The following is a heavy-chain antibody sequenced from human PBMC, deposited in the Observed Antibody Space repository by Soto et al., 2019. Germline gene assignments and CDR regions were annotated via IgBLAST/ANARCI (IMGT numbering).Heavy chain of an antibody. J-gene: IGHJ4*02. V-gene: IGHV3-21*01. CDR1: GFTFSSYS. CDR2: ISSSSSYI. D-gene: IGHD3-22*01. CDR3: ARDPGGYYYDSSGP. Sequence: GGSLRLSCAASGFTFSSYSMNWVRQAPGKGLEWVSSISSSSSYIYYADSVKGRFTISRDNAKNSLYLQMNSLRAEDTAVYYCARDPGGYYYDSSGPWGQGTLVTVSS.